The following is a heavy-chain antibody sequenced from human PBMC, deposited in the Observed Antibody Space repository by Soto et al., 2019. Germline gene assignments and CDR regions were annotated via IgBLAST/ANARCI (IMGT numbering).Heavy chain of an antibody. J-gene: IGHJ6*02. CDR1: GFTFSSYG. D-gene: IGHD6-19*01. CDR3: AAQQWLVRNYGMDV. V-gene: IGHV3-33*01. Sequence: GGSLRLSCAASGFTFSSYGMHWVRQAPCKGLEWVAVIWYDGSNKYYADSVKGRFTISRDNSKNTLYLQMNSLRAEDTAVYYCAAQQWLVRNYGMDVWGQGTTVTVSS. CDR2: IWYDGSNK.